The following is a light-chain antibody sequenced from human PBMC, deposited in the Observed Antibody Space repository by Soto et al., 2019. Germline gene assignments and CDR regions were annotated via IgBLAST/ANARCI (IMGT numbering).Light chain of an antibody. CDR3: GTWDTSLYTVV. Sequence: QSVLTQPPSVPAAPGQKVTISCSGSSSNIGNNYVSWYQQLPGTAPKFLIYDDYKRPSGIPDRFSGSKSGTSATLVITGLQTGDEADYYCGTWDTSLYTVVFGGGTQLTVL. J-gene: IGLJ2*01. V-gene: IGLV1-51*01. CDR1: SSNIGNNY. CDR2: DDY.